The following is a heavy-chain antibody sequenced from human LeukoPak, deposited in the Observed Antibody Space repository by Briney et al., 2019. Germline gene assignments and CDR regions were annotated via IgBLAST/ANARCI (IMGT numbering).Heavy chain of an antibody. D-gene: IGHD5-18*01. V-gene: IGHV4-39*01. J-gene: IGHJ6*02. CDR2: IYYSGTT. Sequence: SETLSLTCTVSGGSITSHSYYWGWIRLPPGKGLEWIGTIYYSGTTYYNPSLKSRVTMSVDTSKNQFSLKLSSVTAADTAVYYSARSRYSPNYYYYYGMDVWGQGTTVTVSS. CDR1: GGSITSHSYY. CDR3: ARSRYSPNYYYYYGMDV.